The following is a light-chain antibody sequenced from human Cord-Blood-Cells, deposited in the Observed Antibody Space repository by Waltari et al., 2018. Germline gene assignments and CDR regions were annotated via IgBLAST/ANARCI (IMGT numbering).Light chain of an antibody. CDR3: QQSYSTPRT. J-gene: IGKJ2*01. CDR1: QPIGSY. CDR2: AAS. Sequence: DIQMTQSPSSLSASVGDRVTITCRASQPIGSYLNWYQQKPGKAPKLLISAASSSQSGVPSRCSGSGSGTDFTLTISSLQPEDFATYYCQQSYSTPRTFGQGTELEIK. V-gene: IGKV1-39*01.